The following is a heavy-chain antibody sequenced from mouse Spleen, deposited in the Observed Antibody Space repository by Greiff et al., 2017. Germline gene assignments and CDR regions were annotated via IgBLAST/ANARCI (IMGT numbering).Heavy chain of an antibody. D-gene: IGHD2-4*01. CDR2: ISSGGSYT. V-gene: IGHV5-9-3*01. Sequence: EVKLMESGGGLVKPGGSLKLSCAASGFTFSSYAMSWVRQTPEKRLEWVATISSGGSYTYYPDSVKGRFTISRDNAKNTLYLQMSSLRSEDTAMYYCARHPYEYADYFDYWGQGTTLTVSS. CDR1: GFTFSSYA. CDR3: ARHPYEYADYFDY. J-gene: IGHJ2*01.